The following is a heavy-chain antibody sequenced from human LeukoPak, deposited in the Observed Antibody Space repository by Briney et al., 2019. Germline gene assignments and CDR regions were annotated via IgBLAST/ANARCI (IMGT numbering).Heavy chain of an antibody. D-gene: IGHD6-13*01. J-gene: IGHJ5*02. CDR3: ARGEGSSWYPNWFDP. Sequence: PSETLSLTCTVSGGSISSGGYYWSWLRQHPGKGLEWIGYIYYSGSTYYNPSLKSRVTISVDTSKNQFSLKLSSVTAADTAVYYCARGEGSSWYPNWFDPWGQGTLVTVSS. V-gene: IGHV4-31*03. CDR2: IYYSGST. CDR1: GGSISSGGYY.